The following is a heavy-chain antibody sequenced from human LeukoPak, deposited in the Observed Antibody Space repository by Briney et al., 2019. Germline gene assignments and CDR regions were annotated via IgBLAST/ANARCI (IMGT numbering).Heavy chain of an antibody. CDR3: ARGAPDFWSVYYMDV. D-gene: IGHD3-3*01. CDR1: GYTFTSYD. Sequence: ASVKVSGKASGYTFTSYDINWVRQATGQGLEWMGWMNPNSGNTGYAQKFQGRVTITRNTSISTAYMELSSLRSEDTAVYYCARGAPDFWSVYYMDVWGKGTTVTVSS. V-gene: IGHV1-8*03. CDR2: MNPNSGNT. J-gene: IGHJ6*03.